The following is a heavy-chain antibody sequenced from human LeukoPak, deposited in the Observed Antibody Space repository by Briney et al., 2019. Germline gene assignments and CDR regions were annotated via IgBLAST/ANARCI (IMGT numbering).Heavy chain of an antibody. D-gene: IGHD6-13*01. V-gene: IGHV4-59*01. CDR3: ARLYSSSWYQIDY. J-gene: IGHJ4*02. Sequence: PSETLSLTCTVSGGSISSYYWSWIRQPPGKGLEWIGCIYYSGSTNYNPSLKSRVTISVDTSKNQFSLKLSSVTAADTAVYYCARLYSSSWYQIDYWGQGTLVTVSS. CDR1: GGSISSYY. CDR2: IYYSGST.